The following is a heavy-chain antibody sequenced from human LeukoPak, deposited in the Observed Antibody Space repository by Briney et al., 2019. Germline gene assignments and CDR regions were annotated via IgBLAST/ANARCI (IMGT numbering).Heavy chain of an antibody. J-gene: IGHJ4*02. D-gene: IGHD6-25*01. CDR3: AKDAADSRPDY. CDR2: IWYDGSND. Sequence: PGGPLRLPCTASGFIFSNYGMHGVPQAPGKGLEWVALIWYDGSNDQYAESVKGRFTISRDNSKNTLYLQMNSLRIEDTAVYYCAKDAADSRPDYWGQGTLVTVSS. CDR1: GFIFSNYG. V-gene: IGHV3-33*06.